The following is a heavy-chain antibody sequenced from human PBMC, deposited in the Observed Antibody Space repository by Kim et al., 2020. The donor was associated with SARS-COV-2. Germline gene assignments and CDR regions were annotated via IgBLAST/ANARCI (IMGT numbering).Heavy chain of an antibody. V-gene: IGHV3-30*07. J-gene: IGHJ6*02. Sequence: GRLTISRDNSKNTVYLQMNSLRAEDTAVYYCARSRMVRGVIYYYYYGMDVWGQGTTVTVSS. CDR3: ARSRMVRGVIYYYYYGMDV. D-gene: IGHD3-10*01.